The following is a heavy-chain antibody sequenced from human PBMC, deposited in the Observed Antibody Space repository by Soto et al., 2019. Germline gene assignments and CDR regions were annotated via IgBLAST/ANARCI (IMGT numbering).Heavy chain of an antibody. D-gene: IGHD3-10*01. J-gene: IGHJ3*02. CDR1: GGSISSYY. Sequence: QVQLQESGPGLVKPSETLSLTCTVSGGSISSYYWSWIRQPPGKGLEWIGYIYYSGSTNYNPSLKSRVTISVDTSKNQFSLKLSSVTAADTAVYYCARAALLWFGELWDAFVIWGQGTMVTVSS. CDR3: ARAALLWFGELWDAFVI. CDR2: IYYSGST. V-gene: IGHV4-59*01.